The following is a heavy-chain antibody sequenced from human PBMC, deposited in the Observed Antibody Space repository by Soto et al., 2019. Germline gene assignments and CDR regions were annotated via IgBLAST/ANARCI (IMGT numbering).Heavy chain of an antibody. CDR1: GYTFTTFY. CDR3: ANMIVGAFDI. J-gene: IGHJ3*02. V-gene: IGHV1-46*03. Sequence: ASVKGSCKGSGYTFTTFYMHWGRQAPGQGREGVGIINPSGGSTTYAQKFQGRVTMTRDTSTSTVYMELSSLRSEDTAVYYCANMIVGAFDIWGQGTMVTVSS. D-gene: IGHD3-22*01. CDR2: INPSGGST.